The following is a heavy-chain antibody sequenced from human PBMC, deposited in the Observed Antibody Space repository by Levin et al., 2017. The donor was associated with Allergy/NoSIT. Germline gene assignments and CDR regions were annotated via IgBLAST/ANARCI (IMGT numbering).Heavy chain of an antibody. CDR1: GYSFTSYD. D-gene: IGHD2-21*02. CDR3: GRFCGGACHAHGIDV. V-gene: IGHV1-8*01. J-gene: IGHJ6*02. CDR2: VNPISGNS. Sequence: ASVKVSCKASGYSFTSYDMNWVRQAPGQGLEWIGWVNPISGNSGYAQTFQGRVTLTRSNSISTAYMELSSLTSEDTAVYYCGRFCGGACHAHGIDVWGQGTTVTVSS.